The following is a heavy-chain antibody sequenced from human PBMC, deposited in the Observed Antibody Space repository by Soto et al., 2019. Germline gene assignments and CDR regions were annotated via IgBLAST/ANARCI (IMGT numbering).Heavy chain of an antibody. Sequence: GGSLRLSFAVSGFPFSNYYMSWIRQAPGKGLEWLADISSSFVSMHYADSVNDRFSISRDNANNSLFLQMNSLRADDTAVYYCARVSATGWVVNGREYFDYWGQGALVTVSS. V-gene: IGHV3-11*01. CDR3: ARVSATGWVVNGREYFDY. CDR1: GFPFSNYY. J-gene: IGHJ4*02. CDR2: ISSSFVSM. D-gene: IGHD3-9*01.